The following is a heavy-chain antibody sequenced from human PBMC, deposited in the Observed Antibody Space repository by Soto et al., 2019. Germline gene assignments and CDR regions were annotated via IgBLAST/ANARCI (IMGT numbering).Heavy chain of an antibody. CDR3: ARGGGPYVWFNEF. J-gene: IGHJ4*02. D-gene: IGHD3-16*01. V-gene: IGHV1-69*01. Sequence: QEQLVQSGAEVKRPGSSVKVSCKDSGGLFSSFAISWVRQAPGQGLEWMGGIIPVFGTPYYPQKFQGRVTITADESTNTAYMELSSLKSEDTAMYYCARGGGPYVWFNEFWGQGSLVTVSS. CDR1: GGLFSSFA. CDR2: IIPVFGTP.